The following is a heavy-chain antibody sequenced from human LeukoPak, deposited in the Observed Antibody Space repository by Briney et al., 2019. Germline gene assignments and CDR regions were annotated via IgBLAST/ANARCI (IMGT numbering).Heavy chain of an antibody. J-gene: IGHJ4*02. CDR2: INPSGGST. D-gene: IGHD3-9*01. CDR1: GYTFTSYY. Sequence: ASVKVSCKASGYTFTSYYMHWVRQAPGQGLEWMGIINPSGGSTSYAQKFRGRVTMTRDTSTSTVYMELSSLRPEDTAVYYCARPVLTGYRFDYWGQGTLVTVSS. CDR3: ARPVLTGYRFDY. V-gene: IGHV1-46*01.